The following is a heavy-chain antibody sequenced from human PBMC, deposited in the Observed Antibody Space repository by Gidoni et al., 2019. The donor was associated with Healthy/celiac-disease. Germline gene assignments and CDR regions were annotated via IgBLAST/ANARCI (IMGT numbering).Heavy chain of an antibody. CDR3: ARDSGSYWRIDY. J-gene: IGHJ4*02. CDR2: INPNSGDT. D-gene: IGHD1-26*01. CDR1: GYTFTGYY. Sequence: QVPLVQSGAEVTKPGAAVKVSCKASGYTFTGYYMYWVRQDPGQGLEWMGWINPNSGDTNYAQKFQGWVTMTRDTSISTAYMELSRLRSDDTAIYYCARDSGSYWRIDYWGQGTLVTVSS. V-gene: IGHV1-2*04.